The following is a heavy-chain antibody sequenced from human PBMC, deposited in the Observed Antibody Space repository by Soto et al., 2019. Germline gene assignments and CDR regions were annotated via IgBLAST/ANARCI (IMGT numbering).Heavy chain of an antibody. CDR1: GYTFSSYC. CDR2: INPSGGSA. V-gene: IGHV1-46*01. Sequence: ASVKVSCKASGYTFSSYCMHWVRQAPGQGLEWMGVINPSGGSATYAQKFQGRVTMTRDTSTSTVYMELSSLRSEDTAVHYCARDRSVDWKYVDYWGQGTLVTVSS. CDR3: ARDRSVDWKYVDY. D-gene: IGHD1-7*01. J-gene: IGHJ4*02.